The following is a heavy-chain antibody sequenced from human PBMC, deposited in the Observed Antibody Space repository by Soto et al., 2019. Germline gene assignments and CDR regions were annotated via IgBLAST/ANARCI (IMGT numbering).Heavy chain of an antibody. CDR2: IWYDGSNK. CDR1: GFTFSSYG. V-gene: IGHV3-33*01. Sequence: VQLVESGGGVVQPGRSLRLSCEASGFTFSSYGMHWVRQAPGKGLEWVAVIWYDGSNKYYADSVKGRFTISRDNSKNTLYLQMNSLRAEDTAVYYCARGSPELVFDYWGQGTLVTVSS. CDR3: ARGSPELVFDY. D-gene: IGHD3-10*01. J-gene: IGHJ4*02.